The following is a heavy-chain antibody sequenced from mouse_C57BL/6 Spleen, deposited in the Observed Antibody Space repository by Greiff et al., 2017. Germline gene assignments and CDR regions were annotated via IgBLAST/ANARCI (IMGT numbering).Heavy chain of an antibody. V-gene: IGHV1-80*01. J-gene: IGHJ2*01. CDR1: GYAFSSYW. D-gene: IGHD2-4*01. CDR2: IYPGDGDT. Sequence: VKLVESGAELVKPGASVKISCKASGYAFSSYWMNWVKQRPGKGLEWIGQIYPGDGDTNYNGKFKGKATLTADKSSSTAYMQLSSLTSEDSAVYFCARRAMGLPDYWGQGTTRTVSS. CDR3: ARRAMGLPDY.